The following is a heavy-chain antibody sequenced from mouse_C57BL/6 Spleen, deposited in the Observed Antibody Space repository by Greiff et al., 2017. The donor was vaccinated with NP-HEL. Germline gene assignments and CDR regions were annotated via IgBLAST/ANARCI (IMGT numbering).Heavy chain of an antibody. CDR3: ARHSLYGSNPAWFAY. D-gene: IGHD1-1*01. CDR2: ISSGGSYT. J-gene: IGHJ3*01. Sequence: EVKVVESGGDLVKPGGSLKLSCAASGFTFSSYGMSWVRQTPDKRLEWVATISSGGSYTYYPDSVKGRFTISRDNAKNTLYLHMSSLKSEDTAMYYCARHSLYGSNPAWFAYWGQGTLVTVSA. CDR1: GFTFSSYG. V-gene: IGHV5-6*01.